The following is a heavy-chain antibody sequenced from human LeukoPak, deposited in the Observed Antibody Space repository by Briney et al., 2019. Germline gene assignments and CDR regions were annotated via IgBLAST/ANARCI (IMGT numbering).Heavy chain of an antibody. J-gene: IGHJ5*02. CDR2: INPNSGGT. V-gene: IGHV1-2*02. D-gene: IGHD2-2*01. CDR3: ARDHEGQLLESGFDP. CDR1: GYTFTGYY. Sequence: ASVKVSCKASGYTFTGYYMHWVRQAPGQGLEWMGWINPNSGGTNYAQKFQGRVTMTRDTSISTAYMELSRLRSDDTAVYYCARDHEGQLLESGFDPWGQGTLVTVSS.